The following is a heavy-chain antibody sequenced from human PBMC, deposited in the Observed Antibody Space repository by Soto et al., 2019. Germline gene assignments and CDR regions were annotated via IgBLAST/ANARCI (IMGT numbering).Heavy chain of an antibody. CDR2: IIPIFGSA. D-gene: IGHD3-10*01. CDR1: GDTFSTYA. CDR3: ARGFRSGSPXNWFDP. Sequence: QVQLVQSGAEMKKPGSSVKVSCKASGDTFSTYAISWVRQAPGQGLEWMGGIIPIFGSADYAQKFQGRVTITADKSTSTAYMELSSLRSEDTAIYYCARGFRSGSPXNWFDPWGQGTLVTVSS. J-gene: IGHJ5*02. V-gene: IGHV1-69*06.